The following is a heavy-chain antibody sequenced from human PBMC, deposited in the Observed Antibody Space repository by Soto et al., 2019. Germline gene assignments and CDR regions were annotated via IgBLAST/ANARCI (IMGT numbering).Heavy chain of an antibody. CDR3: ASRAGSGYFDY. J-gene: IGHJ4*02. CDR1: GGSMNIGGYY. V-gene: IGHV4-31*03. D-gene: IGHD3-10*01. Sequence: SETLSLTCTVSGGSMNIGGYYWSWIRQHPGKGLEWIGYIYYSGSTSYNPTPKSRITMSIDTSKNQFSLKLSSVTAADTAVYYCASRAGSGYFDYWGQGTLVTVSS. CDR2: IYYSGST.